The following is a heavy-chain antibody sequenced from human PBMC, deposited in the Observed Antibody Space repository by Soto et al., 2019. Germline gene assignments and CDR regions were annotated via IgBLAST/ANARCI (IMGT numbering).Heavy chain of an antibody. J-gene: IGHJ5*01. CDR1: GVTFSSYA. V-gene: IGHV3-23*01. Sequence: EVQLLESGGGLVQPGGSLRLSCAASGVTFSSYAMSWVRQAPGKGLEWVSAISGSGGSTYYADSVKGRFTISRDNAKNPLYLQMNSLRAEDTAVYYCAKHLWFGELTWGHGTLVTVSS. CDR2: ISGSGGST. CDR3: AKHLWFGELT. D-gene: IGHD3-10*01.